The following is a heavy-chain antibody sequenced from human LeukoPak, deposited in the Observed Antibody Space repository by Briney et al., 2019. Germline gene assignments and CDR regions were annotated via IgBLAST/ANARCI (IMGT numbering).Heavy chain of an antibody. CDR1: GFTFDDYA. CDR3: AKDKESVTTYYFDY. Sequence: GGSLRLSCAASGFTFDDYAMHWVRQAPGKGLEWVSGISWNSGSIGYADSVKGRFTISRDNTKNSLYLKMNSLRAEDTALYYCAKDKESVTTYYFDYWGQGTLVTVSS. D-gene: IGHD4-17*01. J-gene: IGHJ4*02. CDR2: ISWNSGSI. V-gene: IGHV3-9*01.